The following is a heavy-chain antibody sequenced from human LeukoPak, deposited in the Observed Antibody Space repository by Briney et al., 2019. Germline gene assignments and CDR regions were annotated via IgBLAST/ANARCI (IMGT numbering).Heavy chain of an antibody. CDR1: GDSVSTNSVA. J-gene: IGHJ4*02. CDR2: TSYRSKWYN. Sequence: SQTLSLTCAISGDSVSTNSVAWNWIRQSPSRDLEWLGRTSYRSKWYNDYAVSVKSRITITPDTSKNQFSLQLNSVTPGDTAVYYCAREAEITRFDNWGQGTLVTVSS. D-gene: IGHD5-24*01. V-gene: IGHV6-1*01. CDR3: AREAEITRFDN.